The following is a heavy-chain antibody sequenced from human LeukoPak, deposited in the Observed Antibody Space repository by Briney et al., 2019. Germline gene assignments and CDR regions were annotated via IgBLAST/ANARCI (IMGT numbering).Heavy chain of an antibody. CDR2: ISYDGSNK. Sequence: GRSLRLSCAASGFTFSSYGMHWVRQAPGKGLEWVAVISYDGSNKYYADSVKGRFTISRDNSKNTLYMQMNSLRAEDTGVYYCAKDGYSSSWWTYYFDYWGQGTLVTVSS. V-gene: IGHV3-30*18. D-gene: IGHD6-13*01. CDR1: GFTFSSYG. J-gene: IGHJ4*02. CDR3: AKDGYSSSWWTYYFDY.